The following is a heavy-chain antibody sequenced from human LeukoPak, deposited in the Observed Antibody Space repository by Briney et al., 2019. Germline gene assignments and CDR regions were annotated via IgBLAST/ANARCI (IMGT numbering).Heavy chain of an antibody. J-gene: IGHJ3*02. CDR2: ISWNSGSI. CDR1: GFTFDDYA. D-gene: IGHD1-26*01. Sequence: PGGSLRLPCAASGFTFDDYAMHWVRQAPGKGLEWVSGISWNSGSIGYADSVKGRFTISRDNAKNSLYLQMNSLRAEDTALYYCASSGSYFDAFDIWGQGTMVTVSS. V-gene: IGHV3-9*01. CDR3: ASSGSYFDAFDI.